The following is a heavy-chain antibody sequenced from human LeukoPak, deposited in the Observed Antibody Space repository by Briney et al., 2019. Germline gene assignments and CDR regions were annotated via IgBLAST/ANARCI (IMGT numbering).Heavy chain of an antibody. V-gene: IGHV4-4*07. CDR2: IYTSGST. J-gene: IGHJ6*03. Sequence: PSGTLSLTCTVSGGSISSYYWSWIRQPAGKGLEWIGRIYTSGSTNYNPSLKSRVTMSVDTSKNQFSLKLSSVTAADTAVYYCARGRWWFAGRPPHYMDVWGKGTTVTVSS. D-gene: IGHD6-6*01. CDR1: GGSISSYY. CDR3: ARGRWWFAGRPPHYMDV.